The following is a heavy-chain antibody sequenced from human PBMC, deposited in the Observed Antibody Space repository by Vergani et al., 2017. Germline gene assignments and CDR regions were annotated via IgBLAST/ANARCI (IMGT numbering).Heavy chain of an antibody. V-gene: IGHV5-51*01. CDR3: ARHQGSYDFWSGYFY. CDR2: IYPGDSDT. D-gene: IGHD3-3*01. CDR1: GGTFSSYA. Sequence: VQLVQSGAEVKKPGSSVKVSCKASGGTFSSYAISWVRQMPGKGLEWMGIIYPGDSDTRYSPSFQGQVTISADKSISTAYLQWSSLKASDTAMYYCARHQGSYDFWSGYFYWGQGTLVTVSS. J-gene: IGHJ4*02.